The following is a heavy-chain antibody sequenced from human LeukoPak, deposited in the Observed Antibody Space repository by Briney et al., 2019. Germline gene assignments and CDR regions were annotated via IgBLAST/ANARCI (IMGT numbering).Heavy chain of an antibody. Sequence: GGSLRLSCAASGFTFSSYEMNWVRQAPGKGLEWVSYISGSGSTIYYADSVKGRFTISRDNARNSLYLQMNSLRAEDTAVYYCAELGITMIGGVWGKGTTVTISS. CDR2: ISGSGSTI. D-gene: IGHD3-10*02. CDR3: AELGITMIGGV. V-gene: IGHV3-48*03. J-gene: IGHJ6*04. CDR1: GFTFSSYE.